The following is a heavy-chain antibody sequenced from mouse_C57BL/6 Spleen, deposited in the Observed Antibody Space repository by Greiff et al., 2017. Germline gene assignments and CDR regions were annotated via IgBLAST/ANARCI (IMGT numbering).Heavy chain of an antibody. CDR3: TANYYDYDGNAMDY. V-gene: IGHV6-6*01. Sequence: EVKLVESGGGLVQPGGSMKLSCAASGFTFSDAWMDWVRQSPEKGLEWVAEIRNKANNHATYYAESVKGRFTISRDDSKSSVYLQMNSLRAEDTGIYYCTANYYDYDGNAMDYWGQGTSVTVSS. CDR2: IRNKANNHAT. J-gene: IGHJ4*01. CDR1: GFTFSDAW. D-gene: IGHD2-4*01.